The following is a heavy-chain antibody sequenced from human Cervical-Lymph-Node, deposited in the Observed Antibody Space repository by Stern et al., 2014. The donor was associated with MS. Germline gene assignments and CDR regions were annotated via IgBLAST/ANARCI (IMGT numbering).Heavy chain of an antibody. D-gene: IGHD6-13*01. CDR1: GFTFTSSA. V-gene: IGHV1-58*01. Sequence: QLVQSGPEVKKPGTSVKVSCKAYGFTFTSSAVQWVRQARGKPLEWIGWIVAGSGNTNYAQKFQERVTITRDMSTSTAYMELSSLRSEDTAVYYCAAGVAAAGSYYYYGMDVWGQGTTVTVSS. CDR3: AAGVAAAGSYYYYGMDV. J-gene: IGHJ6*02. CDR2: IVAGSGNT.